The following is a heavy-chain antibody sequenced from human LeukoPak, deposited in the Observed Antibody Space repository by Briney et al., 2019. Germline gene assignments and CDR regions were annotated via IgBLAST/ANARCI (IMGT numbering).Heavy chain of an antibody. Sequence: PGGSLRLSCAASGFTVSSNYMSWVRQAPGKGLEWVSVIYSGGSTYYADSVKGRFTISRDNSKNTLYLQMNSLRAEDTAVYYCAKGGESYSSSWYWFDPWGQGTLVTVPS. CDR1: GFTVSSNY. D-gene: IGHD6-13*01. V-gene: IGHV3-66*01. J-gene: IGHJ5*02. CDR2: IYSGGST. CDR3: AKGGESYSSSWYWFDP.